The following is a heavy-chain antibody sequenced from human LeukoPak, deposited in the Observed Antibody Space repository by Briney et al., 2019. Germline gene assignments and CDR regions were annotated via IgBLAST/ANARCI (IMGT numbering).Heavy chain of an antibody. CDR2: ISSSSSTI. CDR3: ARAGYCRGGSCYNGYYYYGLDF. CDR1: GFTFSSYS. J-gene: IGHJ6*02. D-gene: IGHD2-15*01. V-gene: IGHV3-48*02. Sequence: GGSLRLSCADSGFTFSSYSMNCVRQAPGKGLEWVSYISSSSSTIYYADSVKGRFTISRDNAKNSLYLQMNSLRDEDTAVYYCARAGYCRGGSCYNGYYYYGLDFWGQGTTVTVSS.